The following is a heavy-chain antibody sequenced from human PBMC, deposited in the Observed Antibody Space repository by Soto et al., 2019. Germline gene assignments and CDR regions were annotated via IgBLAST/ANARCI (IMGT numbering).Heavy chain of an antibody. Sequence: GGSLRLSCAASGFTFSSYAMTWVRQAAGKGLEWVSTIRARGDSTFYGDSVKGRCTISRDNSDNTVYLQMNSLKAEDTAVYYCAYSSTPFDYWGQGTLVTGSS. CDR3: AYSSTPFDY. CDR1: GFTFSSYA. J-gene: IGHJ4*02. V-gene: IGHV3-23*01. D-gene: IGHD6-13*01. CDR2: IRARGDST.